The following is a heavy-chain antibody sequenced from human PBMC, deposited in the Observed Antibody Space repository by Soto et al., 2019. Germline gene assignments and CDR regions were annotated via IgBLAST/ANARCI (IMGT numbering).Heavy chain of an antibody. CDR1: GGSISSYY. Sequence: SETLSLTCTFSGGSISSYYWSWIRQPAGEGLEWIGRIYTSRNTNYNPSLKSRVTMSVDTSKNQLSLKLTSVTAADTAVYYCARGGLRGTYYYFDYWGQGTLVTSPQ. V-gene: IGHV4-4*07. D-gene: IGHD1-26*01. J-gene: IGHJ4*02. CDR3: ARGGLRGTYYYFDY. CDR2: IYTSRNT.